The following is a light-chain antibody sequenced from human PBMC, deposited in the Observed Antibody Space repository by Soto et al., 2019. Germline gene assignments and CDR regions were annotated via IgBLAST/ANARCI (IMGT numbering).Light chain of an antibody. CDR3: QQRSNWPPLT. Sequence: EIVLTQSPATLSLSPGERATLSCRASQSVSSYLAWYQQKPGQAPRLLIYDASNRATGIPARFSGSGSGTDFTLTISSLEPEDFAVYYCQQRSNWPPLTFGGWTKVDI. J-gene: IGKJ4*01. CDR2: DAS. CDR1: QSVSSY. V-gene: IGKV3-11*01.